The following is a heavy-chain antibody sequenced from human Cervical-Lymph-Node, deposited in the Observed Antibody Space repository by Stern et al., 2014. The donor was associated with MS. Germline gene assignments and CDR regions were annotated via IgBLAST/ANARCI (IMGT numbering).Heavy chain of an antibody. J-gene: IGHJ4*02. Sequence: QVQLQESGPGLVKPSETLSLTCAVSGGSISSRYWGWIRQPPGKGLEWIGLISHSGDTKYNPSHKSRVTISLDTSKNQFPLKVPSVTAADTAVYYCARLSTAVDFWGQGTLVTVSS. CDR2: ISHSGDT. V-gene: IGHV4-59*08. CDR1: GGSISSRY. CDR3: ARLSTAVDF.